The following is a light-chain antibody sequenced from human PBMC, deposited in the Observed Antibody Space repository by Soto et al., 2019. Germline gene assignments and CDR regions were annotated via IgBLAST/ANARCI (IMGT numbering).Light chain of an antibody. CDR3: MQRTRRPST. Sequence: IVLTQSPATLSLNPGERATLSCRASQCVSSYLAWYQQKPGQAPRLLIYDASNTATGIPARFSGSGSGTDFTLNISRVQAEDFGVYYCMQRTRRPSTFGQGTKVDI. CDR2: DAS. J-gene: IGKJ1*01. CDR1: QCVSSY. V-gene: IGKV3-11*01.